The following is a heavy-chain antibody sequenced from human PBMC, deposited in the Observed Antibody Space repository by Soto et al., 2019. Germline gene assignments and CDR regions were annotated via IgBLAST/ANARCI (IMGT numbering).Heavy chain of an antibody. D-gene: IGHD3-16*01. Sequence: EVQLVESGGDLVQPGGSLRLSCAASGFTFSNYWMHCVRQPPGKGLMWVSRMNTDGSRATYADSVQSRFGISRDNAKNTVYLQMNRLRAEATAGYYCARVKLGSYDWVDPWGQGTLVTVSS. J-gene: IGHJ5*02. V-gene: IGHV3-74*01. CDR3: ARVKLGSYDWVDP. CDR2: MNTDGSRA. CDR1: GFTFSNYW.